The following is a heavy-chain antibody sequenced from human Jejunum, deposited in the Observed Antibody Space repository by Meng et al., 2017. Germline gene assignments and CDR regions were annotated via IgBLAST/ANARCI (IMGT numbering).Heavy chain of an antibody. CDR1: GGSISGSYDY. CDR2: ISYSGST. Sequence: QVQRQEASAGLRKASETLSLTCTVSGGSISGSYDYWGWSRQPPGKGLDWTGTISYSGSTYYNPSLTSRVTISMDTSKNQFSLKLSSVTAADTAVYYCARHFSGSGTWFFDSWGQGVLVTVSS. J-gene: IGHJ4*02. CDR3: ARHFSGSGTWFFDS. D-gene: IGHD3-10*01. V-gene: IGHV4-39*01.